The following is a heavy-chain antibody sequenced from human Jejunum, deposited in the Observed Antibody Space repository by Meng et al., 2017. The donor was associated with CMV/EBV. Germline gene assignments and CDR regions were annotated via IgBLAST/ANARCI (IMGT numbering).Heavy chain of an antibody. J-gene: IGHJ6*02. D-gene: IGHD2-2*03. CDR2: ITNDGTYI. Sequence: VRQAYGKGLEWVACITNDGTYINYAASVKGRFTISRDNSRNMLSLQMSSLRPEDTAVYYCARALSGYCSSFNCYLGQPMDVWAKGPRSPSP. CDR3: ARALSGYCSSFNCYLGQPMDV. V-gene: IGHV3-30*02.